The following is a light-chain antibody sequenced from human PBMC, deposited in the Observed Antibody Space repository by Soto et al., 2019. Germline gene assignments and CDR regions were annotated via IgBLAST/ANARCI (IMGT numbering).Light chain of an antibody. CDR1: SGNSSYA. Sequence: QSVLTQSPSASASLGASVKLTCTLSSGNSSYAIAWHQQQPEKGPRYLMKLNSDGSHSKGDGIPDRFSGSSSGAERYLTISRLQSEDEADYYCQTWGTGIWVFGGGTKLTVL. V-gene: IGLV4-69*01. CDR3: QTWGTGIWV. CDR2: LNSDGSH. J-gene: IGLJ3*02.